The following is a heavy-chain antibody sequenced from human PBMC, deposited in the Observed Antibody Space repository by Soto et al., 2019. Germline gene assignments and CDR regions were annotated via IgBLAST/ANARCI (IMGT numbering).Heavy chain of an antibody. J-gene: IGHJ4*02. CDR2: IIPIFGTP. V-gene: IGHV1-69*13. CDR3: ARNEGRDSYSFDY. Sequence: GASVKVSCKASGVTFSRQDMRWVRQAPGQGLEWMGGIIPIFGTPQYAEKFQDRVTITADESTSTAYMELSSLTSEDTAVYYCARNEGRDSYSFDYWGQGTLVTVSS. D-gene: IGHD1-26*01. CDR1: GVTFSRQD.